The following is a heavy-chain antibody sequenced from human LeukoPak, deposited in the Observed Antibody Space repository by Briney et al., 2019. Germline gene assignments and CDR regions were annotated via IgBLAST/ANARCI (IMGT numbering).Heavy chain of an antibody. Sequence: SETLSLTCTVSGGSISSYYWSWIRQPPGKGLEWIGYIYYSGTTNYNPSLKSRVTISVDTSKNQFSLKLSSVTAADTAVYYCARQDSDAFDIWGQGTMVTVSS. CDR3: ARQDSDAFDI. CDR1: GGSISSYY. D-gene: IGHD2-15*01. CDR2: IYYSGTT. J-gene: IGHJ3*02. V-gene: IGHV4-59*08.